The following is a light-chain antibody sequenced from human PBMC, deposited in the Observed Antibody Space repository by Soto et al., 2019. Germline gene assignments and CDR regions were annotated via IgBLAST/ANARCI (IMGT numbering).Light chain of an antibody. V-gene: IGKV3-20*01. CDR1: QTVSSSY. CDR2: GAS. Sequence: EIVLTQSPGTLSLSPGERATLSCRASQTVSSSYLAWYHQKPGQAPRLLIYGASSRATGIADRFSGSESGTDFTLTISRLEPEDFAVYYCQQYDSSPWTFGQGTKVEIK. CDR3: QQYDSSPWT. J-gene: IGKJ1*01.